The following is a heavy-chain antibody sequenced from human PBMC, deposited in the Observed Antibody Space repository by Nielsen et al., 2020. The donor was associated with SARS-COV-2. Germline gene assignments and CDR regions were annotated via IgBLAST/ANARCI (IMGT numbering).Heavy chain of an antibody. CDR1: GYSISSGYC. Sequence: SETLSLTCTVSGYSISSGYCWGWIRQPPGKGLEWIGSIYHSGSTYYNPSLKSRVTMSVDTSKNQFSLRLSSVTAADTAVYYCASRFFLDYWGQGTLVTVSS. J-gene: IGHJ4*02. V-gene: IGHV4-38-2*02. CDR3: ASRFFLDY. D-gene: IGHD3-3*01. CDR2: IYHSGST.